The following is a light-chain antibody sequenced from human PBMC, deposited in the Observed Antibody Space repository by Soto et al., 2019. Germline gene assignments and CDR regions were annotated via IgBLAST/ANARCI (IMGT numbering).Light chain of an antibody. Sequence: ESVLTQSPGTLSLSPGERATLSCRASQSISSSYLAWYQQKPGQAPRLLIYGTSSRATGIPDRFSGSGSGTHFTLAISRLEPEDFAVYYCQQYSSSALTFGGGTTVEIK. J-gene: IGKJ4*01. CDR2: GTS. CDR3: QQYSSSALT. CDR1: QSISSSY. V-gene: IGKV3-20*01.